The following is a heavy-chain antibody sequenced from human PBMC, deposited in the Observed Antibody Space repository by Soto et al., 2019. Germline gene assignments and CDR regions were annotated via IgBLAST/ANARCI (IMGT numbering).Heavy chain of an antibody. CDR1: GYTFTSYD. CDR2: MNPNSGNT. CDR3: ARDQSSNWASDY. D-gene: IGHD1-1*01. J-gene: IGHJ4*02. V-gene: IGHV1-8*01. Sequence: ASVKVSCKASGYTFTSYDINWVRQATGQGLEWMGWMNPNSGNTGYAQKFQGRVTMTRNTSISTAYMELSSLRSEDTAVYYCARDQSSNWASDYWGQGTLVTVSS.